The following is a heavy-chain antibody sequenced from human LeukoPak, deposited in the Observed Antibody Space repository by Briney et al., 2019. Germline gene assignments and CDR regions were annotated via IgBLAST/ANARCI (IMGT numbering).Heavy chain of an antibody. CDR1: GGSISGGGDY. Sequence: TLSLTCSVSGGSISGGGDYWSWIQQPPRKGLEWIGNIYHSENTYYNPSLKSRVTISVERSKNQFSLKLSSVTAADTAVYYCARGRHDYYGSGSYSDYWGQGTLVTVSS. CDR2: IYHSENT. D-gene: IGHD3-10*01. V-gene: IGHV4-30-2*01. CDR3: ARGRHDYYGSGSYSDY. J-gene: IGHJ4*02.